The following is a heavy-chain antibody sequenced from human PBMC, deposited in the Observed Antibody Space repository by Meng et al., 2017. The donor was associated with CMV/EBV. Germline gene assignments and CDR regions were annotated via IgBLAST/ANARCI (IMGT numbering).Heavy chain of an antibody. CDR2: ISGSGGRT. Sequence: GESLKISCAASGFTFSSYAMSWVRQAPGKGLEWVSAISGSGGRTYYADSVKGRFTISRDNSKNTLYLQMNSLRAEDTAVYYCAKDYDSSGLGAYYFDYWGQGTLVTVSS. D-gene: IGHD3-22*01. V-gene: IGHV3-23*01. CDR3: AKDYDSSGLGAYYFDY. CDR1: GFTFSSYA. J-gene: IGHJ4*02.